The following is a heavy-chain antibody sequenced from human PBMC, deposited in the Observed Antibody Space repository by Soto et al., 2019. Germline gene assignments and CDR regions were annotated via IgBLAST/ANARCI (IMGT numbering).Heavy chain of an antibody. CDR1: GFTFSIYS. J-gene: IGHJ6*02. CDR3: ARGSPGGYGLDV. D-gene: IGHD3-10*01. CDR2: ISSSSINI. Sequence: PGGSLRLSCAASGFTFSIYSMNWVRQAPGKGLEWLSYISSSSINIYYADSMKGRLTISRDNAKNSLSLQVNSLRDEDTAVYYCARGSPGGYGLDVWGQGTTVTVSS. V-gene: IGHV3-48*02.